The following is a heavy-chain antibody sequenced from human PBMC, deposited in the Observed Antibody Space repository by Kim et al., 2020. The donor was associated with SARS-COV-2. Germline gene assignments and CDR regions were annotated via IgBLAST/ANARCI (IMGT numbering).Heavy chain of an antibody. CDR1: GLTFRAYA. D-gene: IGHD1-26*01. J-gene: IGHJ4*02. CDR2: ISWNSGSI. CDR3: AIDYWGSYPH. Sequence: GRSLRLSCVASGLTFRAYAMAWVRQTPGKGLEWVSRISWNSGSIDYGGSVEGRFTTSRDNAKNSLFLQMDSLRAEDTALYYCAIDYWGSYPHWGRGTLVTVSS. V-gene: IGHV3-9*01.